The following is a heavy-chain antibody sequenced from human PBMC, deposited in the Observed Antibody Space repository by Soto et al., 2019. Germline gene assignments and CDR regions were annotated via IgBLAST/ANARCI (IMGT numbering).Heavy chain of an antibody. CDR1: GGSISSYY. J-gene: IGHJ4*02. CDR3: ARSDGSGRQEPTN. D-gene: IGHD3-10*01. Sequence: SETLSLTCTVSGGSISSYYWSWIRQPPGKGLEWIGYIYYSGSTNYNPSLKSRVTISVDTSKNQFSLKLSSVTAADTAVYYCARSDGSGRQEPTNWGQGTLVTVSS. V-gene: IGHV4-59*08. CDR2: IYYSGST.